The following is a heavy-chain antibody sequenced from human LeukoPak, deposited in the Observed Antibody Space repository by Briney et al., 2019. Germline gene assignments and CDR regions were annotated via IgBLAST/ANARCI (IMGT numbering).Heavy chain of an antibody. CDR2: IYSGGST. CDR1: GFTVSSNY. Sequence: GGSLRLSCAASGFTVSSNYMSWVRQAPGKGLEWVSVIYSGGSTYYADSVKGRFTIFRDNAKSSLYLQMNSLRVEDTAVYYCATGGSEYRSDWFDSWGQGTLVNVAS. V-gene: IGHV3-53*01. D-gene: IGHD5-18*01. J-gene: IGHJ5*01. CDR3: ATGGSEYRSDWFDS.